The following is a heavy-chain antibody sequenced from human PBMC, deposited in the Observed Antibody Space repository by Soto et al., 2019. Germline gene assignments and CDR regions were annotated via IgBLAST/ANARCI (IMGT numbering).Heavy chain of an antibody. V-gene: IGHV3-23*01. D-gene: IGHD4-17*01. Sequence: RLSCAASGFTFSSYAMGWVRQAPGKGLEWVSAISGSGGSTYYADSVKGRFTISRDNSKNTLYLQMNSLRAEDTAVYYCASRNGGDDYPPLGAFDHWGQGTLVTVSS. CDR2: ISGSGGST. J-gene: IGHJ4*02. CDR3: ASRNGGDDYPPLGAFDH. CDR1: GFTFSSYA.